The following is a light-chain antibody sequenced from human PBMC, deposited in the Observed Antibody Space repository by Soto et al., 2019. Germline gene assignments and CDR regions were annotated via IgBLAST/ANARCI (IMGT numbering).Light chain of an antibody. Sequence: EVGSSQSPGTLSLTQGERSTLSCRAIQIVRRNYLGRYQQSAGQAPRLLIYGASSRATDVPDRFSGSGSGSDFTLAISRLEPEDFAVYYCQQYCSSPLRTFCQGT. J-gene: IGKJ1*01. CDR3: QQYCSSPLRT. CDR1: QIVRRNY. V-gene: IGKV3-20*01. CDR2: GAS.